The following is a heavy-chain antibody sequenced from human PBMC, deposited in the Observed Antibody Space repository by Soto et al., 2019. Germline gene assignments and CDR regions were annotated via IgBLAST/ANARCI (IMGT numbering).Heavy chain of an antibody. CDR1: GYTFATYA. V-gene: IGHV1-18*01. J-gene: IGHJ6*02. CDR2: ISAYNGNT. CDR3: ARGGASDYYYGMDV. Sequence: ASVKVSCKASGYTFATYAISWVRQAPGQGLEWVGRISAYNGNTNYAQKLQGRVTMTTDTSTSTAYMELRSLRSDDTAVYYCARGGASDYYYGMDVWGQGTTVTVSS.